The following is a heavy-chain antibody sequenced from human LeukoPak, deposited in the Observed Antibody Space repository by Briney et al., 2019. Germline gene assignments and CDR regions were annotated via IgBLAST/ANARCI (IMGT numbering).Heavy chain of an antibody. J-gene: IGHJ6*03. CDR1: GGTFSSYA. D-gene: IGHD3-22*01. V-gene: IGHV1-69*13. CDR2: VIPIFGTA. CDR3: ARVSDSYYYYMDV. Sequence: ASVKVSCKASGGTFSSYAISWVRQAPGQGLEWRGGVIPIFGTANYAQKFPGRVTITADESTSTAYMELSSLRSEDTAVYYCARVSDSYYYYMDVWGKGTTVTVSS.